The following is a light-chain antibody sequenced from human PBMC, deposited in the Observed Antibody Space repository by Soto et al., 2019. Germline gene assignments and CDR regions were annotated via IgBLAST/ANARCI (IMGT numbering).Light chain of an antibody. CDR3: SSYTSSNTYV. V-gene: IGLV2-14*01. J-gene: IGLJ1*01. CDR2: EVS. CDR1: SSDVGGYKY. Sequence: SVLTQPASVSGSPGQSITMSCTGTSSDVGGYKYVSWYQQHPGKVPKLMIYEVSNRPSGVSNRFSGSKSGNTASLTISGLQAEDEADYYCSSYTSSNTYVFGTGTKV.